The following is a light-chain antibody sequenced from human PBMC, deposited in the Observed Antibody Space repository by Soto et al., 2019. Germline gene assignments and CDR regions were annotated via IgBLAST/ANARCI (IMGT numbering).Light chain of an antibody. J-gene: IGLJ1*01. CDR2: GNN. CDR1: SSNIGVGYD. CDR3: QSYDSSLSGFYV. Sequence: QSVLTQPPSVSGSPGQSVTISCTWISSNIGVGYDVHWYQQFPGTAPKLLIFGNNIRPSWVPDRFSGFNSGTSASLAITGLQAEDEADYYCQSYDSSLSGFYVFGTGTKVTVL. V-gene: IGLV1-40*01.